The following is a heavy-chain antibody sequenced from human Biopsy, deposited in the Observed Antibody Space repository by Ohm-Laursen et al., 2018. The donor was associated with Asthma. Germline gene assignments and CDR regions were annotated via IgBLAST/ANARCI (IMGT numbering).Heavy chain of an antibody. Sequence: TLSLTCAVSGDSIDSGDYSWTWIRQSPGVVLEWIGYIYRNGDTYYNPTLKNRVTISIDRSKNQFSLRRRAVTAADTAVYYCARGWNCGGDCYSLDSWGQGTLVTVSS. J-gene: IGHJ4*02. CDR2: IYRNGDT. CDR3: ARGWNCGGDCYSLDS. D-gene: IGHD2-21*02. V-gene: IGHV4-30-2*06. CDR1: GDSIDSGDYS.